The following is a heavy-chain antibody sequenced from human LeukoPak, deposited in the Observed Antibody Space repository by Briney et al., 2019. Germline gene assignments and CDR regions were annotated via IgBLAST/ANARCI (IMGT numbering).Heavy chain of an antibody. CDR3: AREGYSSSQWYFDL. D-gene: IGHD6-13*01. CDR1: GFTFSSYA. V-gene: IGHV3-23*01. J-gene: IGHJ2*01. Sequence: GGSLRLSCAGSGFTFSSYAMSWVRQSPGKGLEWVSAISDSGDGTYYADSVRARFTISRDNSMNTVDLRMSSLRAEDTAVYYCAREGYSSSQWYFDLWGRGTLVTVSS. CDR2: ISDSGDGT.